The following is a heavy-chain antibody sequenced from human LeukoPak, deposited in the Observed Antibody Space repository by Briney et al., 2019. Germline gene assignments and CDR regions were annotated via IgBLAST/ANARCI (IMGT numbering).Heavy chain of an antibody. Sequence: SETLSLTCTVSGGSISSYYWSWIRQPPGKGLEWIGYIYYSGSTNYNPSLKSRVTISVDTSKNQFSLKLSSVTAADTAVYCCARASGYSSGWAIDYWGQGTLVTVSS. CDR2: IYYSGST. CDR1: GGSISSYY. V-gene: IGHV4-59*01. J-gene: IGHJ4*02. D-gene: IGHD6-19*01. CDR3: ARASGYSSGWAIDY.